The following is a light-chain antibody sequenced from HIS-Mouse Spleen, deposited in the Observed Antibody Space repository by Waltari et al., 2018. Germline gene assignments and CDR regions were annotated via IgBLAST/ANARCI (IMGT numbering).Light chain of an antibody. V-gene: IGLV3-10*01. CDR1: ALPKKY. CDR3: YSTDSSGNHRV. CDR2: EDS. Sequence: SYELTQPPSVSVSPGQPARITCSGAALPKKYASWYQQKSGQAPVLVIYEDSKRPSGTPERFSGSSSGTMATLTISGAQVEDEADYYCYSTDSSGNHRVFGGGTKLTVL. J-gene: IGLJ2*01.